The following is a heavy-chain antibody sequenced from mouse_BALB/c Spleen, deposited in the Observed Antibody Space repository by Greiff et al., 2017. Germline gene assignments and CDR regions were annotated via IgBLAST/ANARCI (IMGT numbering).Heavy chain of an antibody. Sequence: EVKVEESGPGLVKPSQSLSLTCTVTGYSITSDYAWNWIRQFPGNKLEWMGYISYSGSTSYNPSLKSRISITRDTSKNQFFLQLNSVTTEDTATYYCARGSSTMITFFAYWGQGTLVTVSA. V-gene: IGHV3-2*02. D-gene: IGHD2-4*01. CDR3: ARGSSTMITFFAY. CDR1: GYSITSDYA. CDR2: ISYSGST. J-gene: IGHJ3*01.